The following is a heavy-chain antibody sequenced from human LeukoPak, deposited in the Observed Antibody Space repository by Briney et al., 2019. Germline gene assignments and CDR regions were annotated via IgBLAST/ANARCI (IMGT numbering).Heavy chain of an antibody. V-gene: IGHV3-48*04. Sequence: PGGSPRLSCATSGFSFNRRGMNWVRHPPGKGLEWVSYISPRSETIYYAESVEGRFTVSRDDSKDSLYLQMHTLRAEDTAVYYCARIDGPTVFTYYMDLWGKGTTVTVAS. CDR1: GFSFNRRG. D-gene: IGHD3-16*01. J-gene: IGHJ6*03. CDR3: ARIDGPTVFTYYMDL. CDR2: ISPRSETI.